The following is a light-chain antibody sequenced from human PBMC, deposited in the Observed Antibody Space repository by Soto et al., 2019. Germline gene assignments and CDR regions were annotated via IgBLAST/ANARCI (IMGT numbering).Light chain of an antibody. CDR2: DAS. J-gene: IGKJ4*01. CDR1: QNINNY. Sequence: EIELTQSPATLSLSPGERATISCRASQNINNYLAWYQQKPGQTPRLLIYDASTRATDIPARFSGSGSGTDFTLTISGLEPEDFAVYYCQQRVTWPGTFGGGTKVEIK. V-gene: IGKV3-11*01. CDR3: QQRVTWPGT.